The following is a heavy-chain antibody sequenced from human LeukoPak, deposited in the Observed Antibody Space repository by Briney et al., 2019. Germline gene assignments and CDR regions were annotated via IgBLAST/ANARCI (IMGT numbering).Heavy chain of an antibody. CDR3: ARNGIQEHKYSSSSEGYYYYYMDV. Sequence: GESLRLSCAASGFTFSSYGMHWVRQAPGKGLEWVAFIRNDGTTKYYADSVKGRFTISRDNAKNSLYLQMNSLRAEDTAVYYCARNGIQEHKYSSSSEGYYYYYMDVWGKGTTVTVSS. CDR2: IRNDGTTK. CDR1: GFTFSSYG. J-gene: IGHJ6*03. D-gene: IGHD6-6*01. V-gene: IGHV3-30*02.